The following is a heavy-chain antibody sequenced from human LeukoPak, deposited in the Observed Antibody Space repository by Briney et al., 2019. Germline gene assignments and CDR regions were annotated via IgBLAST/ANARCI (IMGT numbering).Heavy chain of an antibody. J-gene: IGHJ4*02. Sequence: GGSLRLSCAASGFTFSSYGMHWVRQAPGKGLEWEAFIRYDGSNKYYADSVKGRFTISRDNSKNTLYLQMNSLRAEDTAVYYCAKEHDVEMAPEYWGQGTLVTVSS. V-gene: IGHV3-30*02. CDR3: AKEHDVEMAPEY. CDR2: IRYDGSNK. D-gene: IGHD5-24*01. CDR1: GFTFSSYG.